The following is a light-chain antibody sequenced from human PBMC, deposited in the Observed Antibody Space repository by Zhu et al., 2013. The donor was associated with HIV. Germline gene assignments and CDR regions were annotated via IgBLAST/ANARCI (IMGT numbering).Light chain of an antibody. CDR1: KLGDKY. CDR2: QDN. CDR3: QAWDNNNVV. Sequence: SYELTQPPSVSVSPGQTASITCSGDKLGDKYVCWYHQRPGQSPVLVIYQDNMRPSGIPERFSGSNSGNTATLTISGTQAMDEADYYCQAWDNNNVVFGGGTKLTVL. V-gene: IGLV3-1*01. J-gene: IGLJ2*01.